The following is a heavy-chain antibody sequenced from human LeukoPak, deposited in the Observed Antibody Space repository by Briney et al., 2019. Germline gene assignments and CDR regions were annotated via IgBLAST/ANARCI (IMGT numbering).Heavy chain of an antibody. J-gene: IGHJ6*02. Sequence: PGGSLRLSCAASGFTFSSYSMNWVRQAPGKGLEWVSSISSSSSYIYYADSVKGRFTISRDNAKNSLYLQMNSLRAEDTAVYYCARGSLARAYYYYGMDVWGQGTTVTVSS. V-gene: IGHV3-21*01. D-gene: IGHD3-16*01. CDR1: GFTFSSYS. CDR3: ARGSLARAYYYYGMDV. CDR2: ISSSSSYI.